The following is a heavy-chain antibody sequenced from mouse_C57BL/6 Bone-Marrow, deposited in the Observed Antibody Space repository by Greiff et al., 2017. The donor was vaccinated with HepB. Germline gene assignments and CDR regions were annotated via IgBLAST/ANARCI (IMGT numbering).Heavy chain of an antibody. D-gene: IGHD6-5*01. V-gene: IGHV6-6*01. J-gene: IGHJ1*03. CDR1: GFTFSDAW. CDR2: IRNKANNHAT. Sequence: EVQLVESGGGLVQPGGSMKLSCAASGFTFSDAWMDWVRQSPEKGLEWVAEIRNKANNHATYYAESVKGRFTISRDDAKSSVYLQMNSLRAEDTGIYYCWVLCERYFDVWGTGTTVTVSS. CDR3: WVLCERYFDV.